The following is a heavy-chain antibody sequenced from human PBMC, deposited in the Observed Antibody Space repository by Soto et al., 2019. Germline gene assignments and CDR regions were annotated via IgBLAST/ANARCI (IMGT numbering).Heavy chain of an antibody. CDR2: IYHSGST. Sequence: QVQLQESGPGLVKPSGTLSLTCAVSGGSISSSNWWRWVRQPPGKGLEWIGEIYHSGSTNYNPSLKSRVTISVDKSKNQFSLKLSSVTAADTAVYYCARALLRYFDWSNGGWFDPWGQGTLVTVSS. CDR1: GGSISSSNW. CDR3: ARALLRYFDWSNGGWFDP. D-gene: IGHD3-9*01. V-gene: IGHV4-4*02. J-gene: IGHJ5*02.